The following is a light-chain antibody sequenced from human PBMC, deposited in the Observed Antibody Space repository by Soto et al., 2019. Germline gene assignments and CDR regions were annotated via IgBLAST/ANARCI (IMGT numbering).Light chain of an antibody. V-gene: IGLV4-69*01. Sequence: QPVLTQSPSASASLGASVKLTCTLSSGHSTNAIAWLNQQPEKGPRYLMKLNYDGSHMKGDGIPDRFSGSSSGAERYLTISSLQSEDEAEYFCQTWGAGVQVVFGGGTKLTVL. CDR3: QTWGAGVQVV. CDR2: LNYDGSH. J-gene: IGLJ2*01. CDR1: SGHSTNA.